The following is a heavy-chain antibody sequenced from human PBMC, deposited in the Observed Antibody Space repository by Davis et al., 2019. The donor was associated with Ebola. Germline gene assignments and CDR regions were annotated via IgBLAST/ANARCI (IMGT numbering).Heavy chain of an antibody. CDR3: AREAGYSSSWVTDY. D-gene: IGHD6-13*01. CDR1: GFTFSSYA. V-gene: IGHV3-23*01. Sequence: GESLKISCAASGFTFSSYAMSWVRQAPGKGLEWVSAISGSGGSTYYADSVKGRFTISRDNSKNTLYLQMNSLRAEDTAVYYCAREAGYSSSWVTDYWGQGTLVTVSS. CDR2: ISGSGGST. J-gene: IGHJ4*02.